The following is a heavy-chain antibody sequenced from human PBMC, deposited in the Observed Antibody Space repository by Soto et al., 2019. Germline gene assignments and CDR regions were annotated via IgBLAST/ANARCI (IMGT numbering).Heavy chain of an antibody. CDR3: AKGLRFKYFSTSPIYYFDH. CDR1: GFTFSSYA. CDR2: SSGSGDNT. D-gene: IGHD2-2*01. V-gene: IGHV3-23*01. J-gene: IGHJ4*02. Sequence: VQLLEFGGGLVQPGESLRLSCAASGFTFSSYAMSWVRQAPGKGLEWVSASSGSGDNTYYADSVRGRFSISRDNSKNTLYLEMNSLRAEDTAVYYCAKGLRFKYFSTSPIYYFDHWGQGTLVTVSS.